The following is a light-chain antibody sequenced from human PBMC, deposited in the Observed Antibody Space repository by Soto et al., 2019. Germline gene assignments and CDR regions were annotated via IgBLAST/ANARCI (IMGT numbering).Light chain of an antibody. CDR2: GTS. CDR1: QISSTS. J-gene: IGKJ5*01. Sequence: ETVWTQSPGTISPSPGERATLACRSSQISSTSLAWYQQKPGQAPRLLIYGTSSRATGIPDRFSGSGSGTDFTPTISRLETQDMAVYYCQQYDSSPPITFGQGTRRENK. V-gene: IGKV3-20*01. CDR3: QQYDSSPPIT.